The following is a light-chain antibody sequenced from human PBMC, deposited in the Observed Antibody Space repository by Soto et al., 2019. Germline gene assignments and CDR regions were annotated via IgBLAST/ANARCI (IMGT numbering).Light chain of an antibody. CDR1: QDISNY. V-gene: IGKV1-33*01. CDR2: DAS. CDR3: QQYDNLLT. Sequence: DIQMTQSPSSLSASVGDRVTITCQASQDISNYLNRYQQKPGKAPKLLIYDASNLETGVPSRLSGSGSGRVFTFTISSLQPEDIATYFCQQYDNLLTFGGGTKGEIK. J-gene: IGKJ4*01.